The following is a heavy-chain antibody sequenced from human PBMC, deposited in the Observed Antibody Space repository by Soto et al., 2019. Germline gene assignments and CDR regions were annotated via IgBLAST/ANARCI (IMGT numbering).Heavy chain of an antibody. CDR1: GGSITSYY. CDR3: AKVGSGWTGGIDY. Sequence: QVQLQESGPGLVKPSETLSLTCTVSGGSITSYYWSWIRQPPGKGLEWIGHIYYSGSTNYNPSLQSRVTISVDTSKNQFSLRLSSVTAADTAVYYCAKVGSGWTGGIDYWGQGTLVTVSS. CDR2: IYYSGST. D-gene: IGHD6-19*01. V-gene: IGHV4-59*01. J-gene: IGHJ4*02.